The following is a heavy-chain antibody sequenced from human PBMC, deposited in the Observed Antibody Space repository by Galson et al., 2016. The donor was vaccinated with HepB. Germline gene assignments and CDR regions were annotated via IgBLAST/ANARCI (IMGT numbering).Heavy chain of an antibody. Sequence: SLRLSCAASGFTFADYAMSWVRQAPGKGLEWVGFIRSKAFGGTTEYAASMKVRFTIDRDEATGITHLKMNSLKTEDTAVYYCARDPFHYDFWNGYLRNPDYWGQGTLVTVSS. J-gene: IGHJ4*02. CDR2: IRSKAFGGTT. D-gene: IGHD3-3*01. V-gene: IGHV3-49*04. CDR1: GFTFADYA. CDR3: ARDPFHYDFWNGYLRNPDY.